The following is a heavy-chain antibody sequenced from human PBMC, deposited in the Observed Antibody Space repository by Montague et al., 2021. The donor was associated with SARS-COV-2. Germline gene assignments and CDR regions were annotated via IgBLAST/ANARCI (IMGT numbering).Heavy chain of an antibody. CDR3: ARAFIAAAGTTSFDY. Sequence: LVKPTQTLTLTCTFSGFSLSTSGVGVGWIRQPPGKGLEWIGSIYYSGSTYYNLSLKSRVTIFVDTSKNQFSLKLSSVTAADTAVYYCARAFIAAAGTTSFDYWGQGTLVTVSS. J-gene: IGHJ4*02. D-gene: IGHD6-13*01. V-gene: IGHV4-39*01. CDR1: GFSLSTSGVG. CDR2: IYYSGST.